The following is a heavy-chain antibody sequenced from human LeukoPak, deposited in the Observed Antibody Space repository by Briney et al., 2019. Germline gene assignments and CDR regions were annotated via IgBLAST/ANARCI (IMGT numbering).Heavy chain of an antibody. J-gene: IGHJ4*02. Sequence: ASVKVSCKASGYTFTGYYMHWVRQAPGQGLEWMGWINPNSGDTNYGQKFQARVTMTRDTSISTAYMELDSLTSDDTAIYYCAREATVVSVGTAGIYFDYWGQGTLVTVSS. V-gene: IGHV1-2*02. CDR3: AREATVVSVGTAGIYFDY. CDR1: GYTFTGYY. CDR2: INPNSGDT. D-gene: IGHD1-1*01.